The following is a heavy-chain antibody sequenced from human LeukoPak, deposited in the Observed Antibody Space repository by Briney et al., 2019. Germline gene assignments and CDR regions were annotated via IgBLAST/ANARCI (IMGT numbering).Heavy chain of an antibody. J-gene: IGHJ5*02. CDR2: INPNSGGT. V-gene: IGHV1-2*02. Sequence: GASVKVSCKASGYTFTAYYMHWVRQAPGQGLEWMGWINPNSGGTNYAQKFQGRVTMTRDTSISTAYMELNRLIYDDTAVYYCGSVYCSAGTCRNWFDPWGQGTLVTVYS. D-gene: IGHD2-15*01. CDR1: GYTFTAYY. CDR3: GSVYCSAGTCRNWFDP.